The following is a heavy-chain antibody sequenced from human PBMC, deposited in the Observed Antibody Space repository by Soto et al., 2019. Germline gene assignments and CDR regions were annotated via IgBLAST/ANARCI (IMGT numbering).Heavy chain of an antibody. D-gene: IGHD4-17*01. J-gene: IGHJ4*02. V-gene: IGHV3-23*01. CDR3: AKERVTTTRFDY. CDR1: GFSFSTFA. CDR2: ISGNGGRT. Sequence: GGSLRLSCAASGFSFSTFAMNWVRQAPGKGLEWVSDISGNGGRTNYADSVKGRFTISRDNSKNTLYLQMNTLRAEDTAVYYCAKERVTTTRFDYWGQGTLVTVSS.